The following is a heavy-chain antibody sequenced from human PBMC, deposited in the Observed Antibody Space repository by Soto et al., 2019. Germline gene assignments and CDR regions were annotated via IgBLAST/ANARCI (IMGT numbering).Heavy chain of an antibody. CDR1: GGSISSSSYY. V-gene: IGHV4-39*01. CDR3: ARHGVSSRTYYYYGMDV. J-gene: IGHJ6*02. CDR2: IYYSGST. Sequence: TSETLSLTCTVSGGSISSSSYYWGWIRQPPGKGLEWIGSIYYSGSTCYNPSLKSRVTISVDTSKNQFSLKLSSVTAADTAVYYCARHGVSSRTYYYYGMDVWGQGTTVTVS. D-gene: IGHD6-13*01.